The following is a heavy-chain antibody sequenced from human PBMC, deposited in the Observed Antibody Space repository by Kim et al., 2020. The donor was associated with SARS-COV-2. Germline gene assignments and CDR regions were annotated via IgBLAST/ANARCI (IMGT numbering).Heavy chain of an antibody. D-gene: IGHD2-2*01. CDR3: ARSRNPVVPAAQNGGYYYYGMDV. CDR2: IIPIFGTA. Sequence: SVKVSCKASGGTFSSYAISWVRQAPGQGLEWMGGIIPIFGTANYAQKFQGRVTITADESTSTAYMELSSLRSEDTAVYYCARSRNPVVPAAQNGGYYYYGMDVWGQGTTVTVSS. CDR1: GGTFSSYA. V-gene: IGHV1-69*13. J-gene: IGHJ6*02.